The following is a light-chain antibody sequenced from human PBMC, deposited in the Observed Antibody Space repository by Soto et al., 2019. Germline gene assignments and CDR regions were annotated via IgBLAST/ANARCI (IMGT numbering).Light chain of an antibody. Sequence: EIVLTQSPGTLSLSPGERATLYCRASHSVGSNYLAWYQQKTGQAPRVLIYGASSMATGIPVRLSGSRSGAAIALTISRLEPEDFAVYYCQQYTISPFTVGPETKVDIK. V-gene: IGKV3-20*01. CDR2: GAS. J-gene: IGKJ3*01. CDR1: HSVGSNY. CDR3: QQYTISPFT.